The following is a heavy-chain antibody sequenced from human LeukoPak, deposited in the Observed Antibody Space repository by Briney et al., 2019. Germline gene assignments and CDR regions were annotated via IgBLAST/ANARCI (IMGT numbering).Heavy chain of an antibody. J-gene: IGHJ5*02. CDR2: ISYDGSNK. V-gene: IGHV3-30-3*01. CDR1: GFTFSSYA. CDR3: ARVPVPYSSSGWFDP. Sequence: GGSLRLSCAASGFTFSSYAMHWVRQAPGKGLEWVAVISYDGSNKYYADSVKGRFTISRDNSKNTLYLQMNSLRAEDTAVYYCARVPVPYSSSGWFDPWGQGTLVTVSS. D-gene: IGHD6-6*01.